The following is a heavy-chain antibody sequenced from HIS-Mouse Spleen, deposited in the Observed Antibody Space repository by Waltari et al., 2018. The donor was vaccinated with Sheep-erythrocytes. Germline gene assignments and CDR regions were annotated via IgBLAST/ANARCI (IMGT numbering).Heavy chain of an antibody. V-gene: IGHV4-39*01. CDR2: TYYSGST. D-gene: IGHD5-18*01. CDR1: GGSISSSSYN. Sequence: QLQLQESGPGLVKPSETLSLTCTVSGGSISSSSYNLGLIRQPPGKGLECIGSTYYSGSTYNNPSLKSRVTISVDTSKNQFSLKLSSVTAADTAVYYCARHKDTAMVHFDYWGQGTLVTVSS. J-gene: IGHJ4*02. CDR3: ARHKDTAMVHFDY.